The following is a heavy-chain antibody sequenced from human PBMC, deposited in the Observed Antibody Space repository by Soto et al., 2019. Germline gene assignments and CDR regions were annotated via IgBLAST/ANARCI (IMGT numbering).Heavy chain of an antibody. Sequence: PGGSLRLSCAASGFTFNSIPMGWVRQAPGKGLKYVSSITESGDSTFYADSVKDRFTISRDNSKSTLHLQMNSLQTEDTAMYYCTTDSYITTITVRFDYWGHGTLVTVSS. CDR1: GFTFNSIP. V-gene: IGHV3-23*01. D-gene: IGHD3-22*01. J-gene: IGHJ4*01. CDR3: TTDSYITTITVRFDY. CDR2: ITESGDST.